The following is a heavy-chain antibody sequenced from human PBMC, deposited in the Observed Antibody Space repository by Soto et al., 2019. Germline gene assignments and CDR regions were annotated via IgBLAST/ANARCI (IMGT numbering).Heavy chain of an antibody. CDR3: ERGLLEGFWSGYCGLGARDY. CDR2: MNPNSGNT. V-gene: IGHV1-8*01. J-gene: IGHJ4*02. CDR1: GYTFTSYD. Sequence: QVQLVQSGAEVKKPGASVKVSCKASGYTFTSYDINWVRQATGQGLEWMGWMNPNSGNTGYAQRFQVKVTTTRNTSISAAYMELSSLRSEDTAVYYCERGLLEGFWSGYCGLGARDYWGQGTLVTVSS. D-gene: IGHD3-3*01.